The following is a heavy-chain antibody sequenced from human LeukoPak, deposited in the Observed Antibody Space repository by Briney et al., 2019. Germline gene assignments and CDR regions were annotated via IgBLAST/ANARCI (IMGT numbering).Heavy chain of an antibody. V-gene: IGHV3-7*01. J-gene: IGHJ6*03. CDR1: GFTFRNYW. CDR3: ARRRYYMDV. CDR2: IKQDGSEK. Sequence: QTGGSLRLSCAASGFTFRNYWMSWVRQAPGKGLEWVANIKQDGSEKYYVDSVKGRFTISRDNAKNSLYLQMNSLRAEDTAVYYCARRRYYMDVWGKGTTVTVSS.